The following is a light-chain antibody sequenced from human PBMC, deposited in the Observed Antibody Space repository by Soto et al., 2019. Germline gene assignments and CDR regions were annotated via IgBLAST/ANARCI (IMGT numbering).Light chain of an antibody. Sequence: EIVLTQSTGTLSLSPGERATLSCRDSQTVRTNYLAWFQHKPGQAPRLLIYGASSRATGIPDRFSGSGSGTDFTLTINRLEPEDFAVYFCQQYSDSPLTFGGGTKVEIK. CDR3: QQYSDSPLT. CDR2: GAS. CDR1: QTVRTNY. V-gene: IGKV3-20*01. J-gene: IGKJ4*01.